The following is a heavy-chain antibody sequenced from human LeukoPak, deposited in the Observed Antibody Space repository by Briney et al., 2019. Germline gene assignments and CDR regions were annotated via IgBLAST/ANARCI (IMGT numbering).Heavy chain of an antibody. CDR2: IYYSGST. CDR1: GGSISSYY. CDR3: ARERGSSGWPTDAFDI. D-gene: IGHD6-19*01. V-gene: IGHV4-59*12. Sequence: SETLSLTCTVSGGSISSYYWSWIRQPPGKGLEWIGYIYYSGSTNYNPSLKSRVTMSVDTSKNQFSLKLNSVTAADTAVYYCARERGSSGWPTDAFDIWGQGTMVTVSS. J-gene: IGHJ3*02.